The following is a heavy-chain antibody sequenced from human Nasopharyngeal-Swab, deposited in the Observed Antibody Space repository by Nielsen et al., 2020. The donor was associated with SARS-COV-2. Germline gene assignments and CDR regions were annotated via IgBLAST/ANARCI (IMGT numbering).Heavy chain of an antibody. CDR1: GFTFSSYE. Sequence: GESLKISCAASGFTFSSYEMNWVRQAPGKGLEWVSYISSSGSTIYYADSVKGRFTISRDNAKNSLYLQMNSLRPEDTAVYYCARDPGGWSVATKGYWGQGTLVTVSS. V-gene: IGHV3-48*03. CDR2: ISSSGSTI. D-gene: IGHD5-12*01. J-gene: IGHJ4*02. CDR3: ARDPGGWSVATKGY.